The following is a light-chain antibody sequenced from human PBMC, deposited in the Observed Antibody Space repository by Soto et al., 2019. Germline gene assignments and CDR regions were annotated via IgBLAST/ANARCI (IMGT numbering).Light chain of an antibody. CDR2: DVT. Sequence: QSALTQPASMSGSPGQSITISCTGTSSDVGGYNFVSWYQQHPGKAPKLMIYDVTNRPSGVSDRFSGSKYGTTASLTISGLQADDEVDYFCTSYTGSSTHVVFGGGTKLTVL. CDR1: SSDVGGYNF. V-gene: IGLV2-14*03. J-gene: IGLJ2*01. CDR3: TSYTGSSTHVV.